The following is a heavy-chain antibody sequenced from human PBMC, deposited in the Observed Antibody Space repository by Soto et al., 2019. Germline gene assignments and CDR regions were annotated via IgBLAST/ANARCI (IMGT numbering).Heavy chain of an antibody. CDR1: GGSITSYY. J-gene: IGHJ5*02. CDR2: IYTTGST. D-gene: IGHD6-19*01. V-gene: IGHV4-4*07. CDR3: TRSGRQGWYDP. Sequence: SDTLSLTCTVSGGSITSYYWNWIRQPAGKGLEWIGRIYTTGSTNYNPSLKSRVTMSVDTSKNQFSLKLSSVTAADTAVYYCTRSGRQGWYDPWGQGXLVTVSS.